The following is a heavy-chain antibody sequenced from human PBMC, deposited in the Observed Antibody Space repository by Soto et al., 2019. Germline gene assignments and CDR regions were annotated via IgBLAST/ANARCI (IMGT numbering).Heavy chain of an antibody. J-gene: IGHJ6*02. CDR1: GFTFSTYA. CDR3: AKDGGGYNYGYVMLDKYFYGMDV. Sequence: GGSLRLSCAASGFTFSTYAMHWVRQAPGKGLEWVAVISYDGTNKYYADSVRGRFTISRDNSKNTLFLQMNSLRAEDTAVYYCAKDGGGYNYGYVMLDKYFYGMDVWGQGTTVTVSS. D-gene: IGHD5-18*01. V-gene: IGHV3-30-3*01. CDR2: ISYDGTNK.